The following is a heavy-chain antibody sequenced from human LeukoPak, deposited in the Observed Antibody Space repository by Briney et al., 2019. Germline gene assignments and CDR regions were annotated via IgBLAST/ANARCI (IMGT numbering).Heavy chain of an antibody. CDR1: GYSISSGYY. CDR2: IYHSGRT. D-gene: IGHD3-9*01. V-gene: IGHV4-38-2*02. J-gene: IGHJ5*02. CDR3: ARDYYDILTGSRFDP. Sequence: PSETLSLTCTVSGYSISSGYYWGWIRQPPGKGLEWIGSIYHSGRTFYNPSLKSRVTISVDTSKNQFSLKLSSVTAADTAVYYCARDYYDILTGSRFDPWGQGTLVTVSS.